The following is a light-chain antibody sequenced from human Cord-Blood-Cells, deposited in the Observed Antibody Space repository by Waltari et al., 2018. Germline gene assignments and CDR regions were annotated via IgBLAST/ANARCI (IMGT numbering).Light chain of an antibody. CDR3: QQSYSTPIT. CDR2: AAS. V-gene: IGKV1-39*01. Sequence: QMTQSPSSLSASVGDRVTITGRASQSISSYLNWYQQKPGKATKLLIYAASSLQSGVPSRFSGSGSGTDFTLTISSLQPEDFATYYCQQSYSTPITFGQVTRLEIK. CDR1: QSISSY. J-gene: IGKJ5*01.